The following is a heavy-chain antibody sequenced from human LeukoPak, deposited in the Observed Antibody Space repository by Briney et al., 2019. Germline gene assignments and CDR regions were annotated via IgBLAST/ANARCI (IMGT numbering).Heavy chain of an antibody. CDR2: ISGSGGST. CDR1: GFAFSSYG. V-gene: IGHV3-23*01. D-gene: IGHD3-16*01. Sequence: PGGTLRLSCAASGFAFSSYGMSWVRQAPGKGLEWVSAISGSGGSTYYADSVKGRFTISRDNSKNTLYLQMNSLRAEDTAVYYCAKVAGYVFDYWGQGTLVTVSS. J-gene: IGHJ4*02. CDR3: AKVAGYVFDY.